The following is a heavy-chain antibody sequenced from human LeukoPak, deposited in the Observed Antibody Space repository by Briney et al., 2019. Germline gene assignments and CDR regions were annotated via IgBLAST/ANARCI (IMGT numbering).Heavy chain of an antibody. V-gene: IGHV3-30*04. CDR1: GIAFSNSI. CDR2: MSYDGFSK. CDR3: AREGHTSGYCGTFDV. D-gene: IGHD3-22*01. J-gene: IGHJ3*01. Sequence: GGSLRLSCVASGIAFSNSIMHWVRQAPGKGLEWVSAMSYDGFSKYYADSMKGRLTISRDDSKNTVYLQMESLRPEDTAVYYCAREGHTSGYCGTFDVWGQGTTVAVS.